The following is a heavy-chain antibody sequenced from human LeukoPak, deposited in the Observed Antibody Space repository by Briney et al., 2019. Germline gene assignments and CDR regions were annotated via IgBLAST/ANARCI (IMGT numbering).Heavy chain of an antibody. CDR3: AREAAAGMGDFDY. CDR2: INPSGGST. Sequence: ASVKVSCKASGYTFTSYYIHWVRQAPGQGLEWMGIINPSGGSTSYAQKFQGRVTMTRDMSTSTVYMELSSLRSEDTAVYYCAREAAAGMGDFDYWGQGTLVTVSS. CDR1: GYTFTSYY. J-gene: IGHJ4*02. D-gene: IGHD6-13*01. V-gene: IGHV1-46*01.